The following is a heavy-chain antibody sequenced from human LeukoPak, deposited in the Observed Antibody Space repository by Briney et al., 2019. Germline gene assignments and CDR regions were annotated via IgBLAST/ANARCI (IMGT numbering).Heavy chain of an antibody. D-gene: IGHD2-15*01. CDR2: ISSSGSYI. CDR1: GFTFNSYA. Sequence: PGGSLRLSCAASGFTFNSYAMSWVRQAPGKGLEWVSSISSSGSYIYYADSVKGRFTISRDNAKNSLYLQMNSLRAEDTAVYYCAREEHPGYCSGGSCYSPDAFDIWGQGTMVTVSS. CDR3: AREEHPGYCSGGSCYSPDAFDI. V-gene: IGHV3-21*01. J-gene: IGHJ3*02.